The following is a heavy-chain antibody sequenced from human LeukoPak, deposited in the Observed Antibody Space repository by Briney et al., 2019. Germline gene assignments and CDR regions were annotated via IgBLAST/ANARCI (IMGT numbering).Heavy chain of an antibody. Sequence: GGSLRLSCAASGFTFSSYAMSWARQAPGKGLEWVSAISGSGQSTYYADSVKGRFTISRDNSKNTLYLQMNSLRAEDTAVYFCAKDPPYSSTWYYFDSWGQGTLVTVSS. CDR3: AKDPPYSSTWYYFDS. V-gene: IGHV3-23*01. CDR2: ISGSGQST. J-gene: IGHJ4*02. CDR1: GFTFSSYA. D-gene: IGHD6-13*01.